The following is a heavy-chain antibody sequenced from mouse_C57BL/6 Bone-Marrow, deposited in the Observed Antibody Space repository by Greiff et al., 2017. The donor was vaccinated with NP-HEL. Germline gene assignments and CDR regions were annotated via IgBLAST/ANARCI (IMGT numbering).Heavy chain of an antibody. D-gene: IGHD1-1*01. J-gene: IGHJ1*03. CDR1: GFTFSDYG. Sequence: EVMLVESGGGLVQPGGSLKLSCAASGFTFSDYGMAWVRQAPRKGPEWVAFISNLAYSIYYADTVTGRFTISRENAKNTLYLEMSSLRSEDTAMYYCARQDGSSPWYFDVWGTGTTVTVSS. V-gene: IGHV5-15*04. CDR3: ARQDGSSPWYFDV. CDR2: ISNLAYSI.